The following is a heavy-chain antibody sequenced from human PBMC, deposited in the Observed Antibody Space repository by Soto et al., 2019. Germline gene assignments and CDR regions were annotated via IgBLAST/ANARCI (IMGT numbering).Heavy chain of an antibody. D-gene: IGHD3-3*01. CDR3: ARDSRDYDFWSGSPLFDY. CDR1: GYTFTSYG. Sequence: ASVKVSCKASGYTFTSYGISWVRQAPGQGLEWMGWISAYNGNTNYAQKLQGRVTMTTDTSTSTAYMELRSLRSDDTAVYYCARDSRDYDFWSGSPLFDYWGQGTLVTVSS. CDR2: ISAYNGNT. V-gene: IGHV1-18*01. J-gene: IGHJ4*02.